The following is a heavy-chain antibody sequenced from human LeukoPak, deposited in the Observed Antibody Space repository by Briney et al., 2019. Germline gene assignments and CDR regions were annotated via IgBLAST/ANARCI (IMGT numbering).Heavy chain of an antibody. D-gene: IGHD6-19*01. CDR1: GNSFGDYY. CDR2: IYYSGST. CDR3: ATLAPTRYSSGWYLSRFDC. V-gene: IGHV4-59*04. J-gene: IGHJ4*02. Sequence: RSSETLSLTCTVSGNSFGDYYWSWIRQPPGKGLEWIGNIYYSGSTYYNPSLKSRVTIPVDTSKNQFSLRLSSVTAADTAMYYCATLAPTRYSSGWYLSRFDCWGQGTLVTVSS.